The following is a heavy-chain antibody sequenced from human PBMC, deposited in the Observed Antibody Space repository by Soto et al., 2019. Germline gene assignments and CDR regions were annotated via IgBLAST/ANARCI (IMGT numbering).Heavy chain of an antibody. CDR3: ARGSGYSYGLDP. J-gene: IGHJ5*02. CDR2: IYYSGST. CDR1: GGSISTYY. D-gene: IGHD5-12*01. V-gene: IGHV4-59*01. Sequence: SEPLSLTCTVSGGSISTYYWSWIRQQPGQGLEWMGYIYYSGSTYYNPSLKSRVTMSVDTSRNQLLLQLNSVTAADTAVYYCARGSGYSYGLDPWGQGTLVTVS.